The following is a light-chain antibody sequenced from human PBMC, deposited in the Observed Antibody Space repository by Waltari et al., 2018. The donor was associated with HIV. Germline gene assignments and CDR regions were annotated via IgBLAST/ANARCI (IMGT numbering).Light chain of an antibody. J-gene: IGKJ3*01. CDR2: WAS. CDR3: QQYYSTPFT. V-gene: IGKV4-1*01. CDR1: TSVLYSSNNNNY. Sequence: DIVMTQSPDSLAVSLGERATINCKSSTSVLYSSNNNNYLAWYQQKPGQPPKLLIYWASTRESGVPDRFSGSGSGTDFTLTISSLQAEDVAVYYCQQYYSTPFTFGPGTRVDIK.